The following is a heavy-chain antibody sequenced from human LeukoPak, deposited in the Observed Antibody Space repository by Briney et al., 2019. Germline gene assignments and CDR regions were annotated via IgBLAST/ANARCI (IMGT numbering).Heavy chain of an antibody. CDR1: GFTFSSYW. V-gene: IGHV3-74*01. Sequence: GGSLRLSCAASGFTFSSYWMSWVRQAPGKGLVWVSRINSDGSSTSYADSVKGRFTISRDNAKNTLYLQMNSLRAEDTAVYYCARDTWELGYYYYYMDVWGKGTTVTVSS. D-gene: IGHD1-26*01. CDR2: INSDGSST. CDR3: ARDTWELGYYYYYMDV. J-gene: IGHJ6*03.